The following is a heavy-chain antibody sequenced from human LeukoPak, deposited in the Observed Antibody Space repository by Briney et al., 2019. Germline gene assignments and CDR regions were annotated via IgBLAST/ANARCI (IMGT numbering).Heavy chain of an antibody. CDR1: GFTFSSCS. Sequence: GGSLRLSCAASGFTFSSCSMNWVRQAPGKGLEWVSYISGSGSTIYYADSVKGRFTISRDNAKNSLYLQMNSLRAEDTAVYYCAELGITMIGGVWGKGTTVTISS. J-gene: IGHJ6*04. CDR3: AELGITMIGGV. V-gene: IGHV3-48*04. CDR2: ISGSGSTI. D-gene: IGHD3-10*02.